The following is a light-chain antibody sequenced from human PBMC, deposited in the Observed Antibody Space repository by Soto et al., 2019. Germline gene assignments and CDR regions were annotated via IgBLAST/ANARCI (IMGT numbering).Light chain of an antibody. CDR3: QKYNSAPLT. V-gene: IGKV1-27*01. J-gene: IGKJ4*01. CDR1: QGISSY. CDR2: AAS. Sequence: DIQMTQSPSSLSASVGDRVTITCRASQGISSYLAWYQRKPGKVPKLLIYAASTLRSGVPSRFSGSGSGTDFTLTISSLQPEDVATYYCQKYNSAPLTFGGGTKVEIK.